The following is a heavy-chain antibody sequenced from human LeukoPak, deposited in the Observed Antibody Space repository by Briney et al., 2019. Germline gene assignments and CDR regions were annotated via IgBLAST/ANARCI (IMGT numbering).Heavy chain of an antibody. Sequence: SQTLSLTCAISGDSVSSNSTACNWLRQSPSRGLEWLGRTYYRSKWYSDYAVSVKSRITINPDTSKNQFSLQLNSVTPEDTAVYYCARGGQGDGYSADEAFDMWGQGTMVTVSS. V-gene: IGHV6-1*01. CDR1: GDSVSSNSTA. D-gene: IGHD5-24*01. CDR2: TYYRSKWYS. J-gene: IGHJ3*02. CDR3: ARGGQGDGYSADEAFDM.